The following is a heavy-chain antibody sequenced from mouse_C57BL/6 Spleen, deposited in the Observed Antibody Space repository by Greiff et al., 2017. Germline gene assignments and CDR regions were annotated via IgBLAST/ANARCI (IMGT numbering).Heavy chain of an antibody. V-gene: IGHV1-18*01. CDR1: GYTFTDYN. CDR3: ARYDYFHYYAMDY. Sequence: EVQLQESGPELVKPGASVKIPCKASGYTFTDYNMDWVKQSHGKSLEWIGDINPNNGGTIYNQKFKGKATLTVDKSSSTAYMELRSLTSEDTAVYYCARYDYFHYYAMDYWGQGTSVTVSS. CDR2: INPNNGGT. D-gene: IGHD2-4*01. J-gene: IGHJ4*01.